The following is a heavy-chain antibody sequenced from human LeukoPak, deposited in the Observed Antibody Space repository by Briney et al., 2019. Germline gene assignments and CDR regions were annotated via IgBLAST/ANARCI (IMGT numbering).Heavy chain of an antibody. D-gene: IGHD1-14*01. J-gene: IGHJ5*02. CDR3: ARASPTTNKGAYGWFDP. CDR2: IYTSGST. Sequence: SETLSLTCTVSGGSISGYYWSWIRQPAGKGLEWIGRIYTSGSTNYNPSLRSRVTMSVDTSKNQFSLKLSSVTAADTAVYYCARASPTTNKGAYGWFDPWGQGTLVTVSS. V-gene: IGHV4-4*07. CDR1: GGSISGYY.